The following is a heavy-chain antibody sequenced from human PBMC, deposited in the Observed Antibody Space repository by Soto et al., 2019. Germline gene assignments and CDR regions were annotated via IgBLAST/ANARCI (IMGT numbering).Heavy chain of an antibody. D-gene: IGHD2-15*01. Sequence: EVQLVESGGGLVQPGGALRLSCSASGFIFSESTIYWVRQVPGKGLEAISAVSTSGRSTYYAASVKDRFTISRDNSKNTLFLQMGSLRPEDTAIYYCVKQAHGFAGVAFDYCGQGTQVTVAS. CDR2: VSTSGRST. J-gene: IGHJ4*02. CDR1: GFIFSEST. CDR3: VKQAHGFAGVAFDY. V-gene: IGHV3-64D*06.